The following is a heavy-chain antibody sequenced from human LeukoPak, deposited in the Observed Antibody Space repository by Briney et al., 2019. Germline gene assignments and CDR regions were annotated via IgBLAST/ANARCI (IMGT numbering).Heavy chain of an antibody. J-gene: IGHJ4*02. V-gene: IGHV3-53*01. Sequence: GGSLRLSCAASGFTFSSYGMHWVRQAPGKGLEWVSTIYTGGNTYYAASVKGRFTISRDFSKNTVFLHMNSLRAEDTGMYYCARGDDSGYYDYFDYWGQGALVTVSS. CDR1: GFTFSSYG. CDR3: ARGDDSGYYDYFDY. D-gene: IGHD3-22*01. CDR2: IYTGGNT.